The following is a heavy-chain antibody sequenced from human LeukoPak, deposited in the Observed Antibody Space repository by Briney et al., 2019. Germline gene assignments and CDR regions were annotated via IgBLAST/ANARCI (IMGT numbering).Heavy chain of an antibody. CDR2: INHSGST. J-gene: IGHJ4*02. V-gene: IGHV4-34*01. CDR1: GGSFSGYY. D-gene: IGHD5-12*01. Sequence: PPETLSLTRAVYGGSFSGYYWSWVRQPPGKGLEWIGEINHSGSTNYNPSLNSRVTISVDTSKNQFSLKLSSVTAADTAVYYCARAPDIVATYYFDYWGQGTLVTVSS. CDR3: ARAPDIVATYYFDY.